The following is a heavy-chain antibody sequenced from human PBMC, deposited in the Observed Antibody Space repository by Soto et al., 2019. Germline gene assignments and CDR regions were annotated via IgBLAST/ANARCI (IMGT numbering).Heavy chain of an antibody. J-gene: IGHJ5*02. Sequence: PSETLSLTCSVSGGSISSGYYYWSWIRQPPGEGLEWIGTIYFSRTTYYNPSLKSRVTISVDTSKNQFSLNLSTVTAADTAVYYCARRDRSGFSYWLDTWGQGTLVTVSS. CDR3: ARRDRSGFSYWLDT. CDR1: GGSISSGYYY. CDR2: IYFSRTT. D-gene: IGHD3-22*01. V-gene: IGHV4-30-4*01.